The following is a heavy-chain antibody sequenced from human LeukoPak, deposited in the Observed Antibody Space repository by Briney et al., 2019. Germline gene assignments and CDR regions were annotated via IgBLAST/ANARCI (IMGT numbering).Heavy chain of an antibody. CDR3: ARDREAVPAASYYYGMDV. CDR1: GYTFTGYY. D-gene: IGHD2-2*01. Sequence: ASVKVSCKASGYTFTGYYMHWVRQAPGQGLEWMGRINPNSGGTNYAQKFQGRVTMTRDTSISTAYMELNRLRSDDTAVYYCARDREAVPAASYYYGMDVWGQGTTVTVSS. CDR2: INPNSGGT. J-gene: IGHJ6*02. V-gene: IGHV1-2*06.